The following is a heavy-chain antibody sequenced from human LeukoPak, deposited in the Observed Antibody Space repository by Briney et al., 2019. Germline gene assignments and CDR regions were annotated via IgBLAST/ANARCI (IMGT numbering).Heavy chain of an antibody. V-gene: IGHV1-58*02. D-gene: IGHD5-24*01. CDR3: AADGNRDGYPGY. J-gene: IGHJ4*02. Sequence: GTSVKVSCKASGFPFSISAMQWVRQARGQRLEWIGWIVVGSGNTNYAQEFHERVTITRDTSTTTTYMELSNLRSEDTAFYYCAADGNRDGYPGYWGQGTLVTVSS. CDR1: GFPFSISA. CDR2: IVVGSGNT.